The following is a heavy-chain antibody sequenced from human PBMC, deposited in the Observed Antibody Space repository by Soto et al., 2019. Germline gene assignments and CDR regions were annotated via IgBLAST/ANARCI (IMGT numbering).Heavy chain of an antibody. CDR2: IYYNVNT. V-gene: IGHV4-61*05. J-gene: IGHJ5*02. Sequence: SETLSLTCSVSGGSISSNSYSWGWIRQPPGKGLEWIGYIYYNVNTNYNPSLKSRVTISVDRSKNQFSLKLSSVTAADTAVYYCARVPSPWGQGTLVTVSS. CDR3: ARVPSP. CDR1: GGSISSNSYS.